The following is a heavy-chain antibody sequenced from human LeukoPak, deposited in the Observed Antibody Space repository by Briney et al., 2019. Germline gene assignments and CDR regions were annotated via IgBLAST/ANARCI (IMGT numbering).Heavy chain of an antibody. CDR2: INPNSGGT. V-gene: IGHV1-2*02. J-gene: IGHJ3*02. Sequence: ASVKVSCKASGYTFTSYGISWVRQAPGQGLEWMGWINPNSGGTNYAQKFQGRVTMTRDTSISTAYMELSRLRSDDTAVYYCARDCGGDCYDAFDIWGQGTMVTVSS. D-gene: IGHD2-21*02. CDR3: ARDCGGDCYDAFDI. CDR1: GYTFTSYG.